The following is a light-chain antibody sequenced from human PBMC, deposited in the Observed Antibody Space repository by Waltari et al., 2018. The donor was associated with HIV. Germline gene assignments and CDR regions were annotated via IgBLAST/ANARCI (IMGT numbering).Light chain of an antibody. V-gene: IGKV1-39*01. Sequence: DIQMTQSPSSLSASVGDRVIITCRASQSVDSYLNWYQQKPGKAPNLLIYAASTLESGVSSRFSGSGSGTDFTLTINSLHPEDFASYYCQQSYSFPLTFGGWTKVEIK. CDR2: AAS. CDR3: QQSYSFPLT. J-gene: IGKJ4*01. CDR1: QSVDSY.